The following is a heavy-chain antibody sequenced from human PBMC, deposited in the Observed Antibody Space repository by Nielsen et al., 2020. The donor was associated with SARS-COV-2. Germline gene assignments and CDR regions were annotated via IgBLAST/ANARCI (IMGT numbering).Heavy chain of an antibody. J-gene: IGHJ4*02. CDR1: GFTFSSYG. CDR2: ISYDGSNK. CDR3: AKMAQILVVTAGGGYFDY. Sequence: GGSLRLSCAASGFTFSSYGMHWVRQAPGKGLEWVAVISYDGSNKYYADSVKGRFTISRDNSKNTLNLQMNSLRPEDTAVYYCAKMAQILVVTAGGGYFDYWGQGVLVTVSS. V-gene: IGHV3-30*18. D-gene: IGHD2-21*02.